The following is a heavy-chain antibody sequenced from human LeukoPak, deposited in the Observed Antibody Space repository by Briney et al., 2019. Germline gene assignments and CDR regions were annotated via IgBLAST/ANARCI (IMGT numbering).Heavy chain of an antibody. CDR3: ARLRALSYYDSSGNMYYFEY. J-gene: IGHJ4*02. D-gene: IGHD3-22*01. Sequence: SETLSLTCTVSGGSISHYYWSWVRQPPGKGLEWIGFIYYSGITDYNPSLKSRVTISVDTSKNQFSLKLTSVTAADTAVYYCARLRALSYYDSSGNMYYFEYWGQGTLVTVSS. CDR2: IYYSGIT. CDR1: GGSISHYY. V-gene: IGHV4-59*01.